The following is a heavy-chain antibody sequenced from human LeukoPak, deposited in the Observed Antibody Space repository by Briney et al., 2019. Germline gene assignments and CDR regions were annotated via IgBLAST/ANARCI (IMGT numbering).Heavy chain of an antibody. Sequence: EASVKVSCKASGGTFSSYAISWVRQAPGQGLEWMGGIIPIFGTANYAQKFQGRVMITADESTSTAYMELSSLRSEDTAAYYCARGGSSSLGSFDYWGQGTLVTVSS. CDR2: IIPIFGTA. CDR1: GGTFSSYA. J-gene: IGHJ4*02. D-gene: IGHD6-13*01. V-gene: IGHV1-69*13. CDR3: ARGGSSSLGSFDY.